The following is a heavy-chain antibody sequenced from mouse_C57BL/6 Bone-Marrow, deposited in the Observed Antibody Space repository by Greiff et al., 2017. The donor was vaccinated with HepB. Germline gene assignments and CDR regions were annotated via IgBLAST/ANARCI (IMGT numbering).Heavy chain of an antibody. CDR3: ARDLGWLLPYAMDH. CDR1: GFTFSSYA. J-gene: IGHJ4*01. CDR2: ISDGGSYT. Sequence: EVKLVESGGGLVKPGGSLKLSCAASGFTFSSYAMSWVRQTPEKRLEWVATISDGGSYTYYPDNVKGRFTISRDNAKNNLYLQMSHLKSEDTAMYYCARDLGWLLPYAMDHWGQGTSVTVSS. D-gene: IGHD2-3*01. V-gene: IGHV5-4*01.